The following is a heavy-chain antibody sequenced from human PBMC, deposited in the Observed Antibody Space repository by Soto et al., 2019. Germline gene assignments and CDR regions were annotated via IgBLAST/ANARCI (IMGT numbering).Heavy chain of an antibody. J-gene: IGHJ4*02. CDR1: GGSISSSTYY. D-gene: IGHD5-12*01. Sequence: PSETLSLTCIVSGGSISSSTYYWGWIRQPPGKGLEWIGSIHYRGSTYYSPSLKSRVTISVDTSKNQFSLKVFSVTAADTAVYYCARLSGYAYGDTDFWGPGTLVT. CDR2: IHYRGST. CDR3: ARLSGYAYGDTDF. V-gene: IGHV4-39*01.